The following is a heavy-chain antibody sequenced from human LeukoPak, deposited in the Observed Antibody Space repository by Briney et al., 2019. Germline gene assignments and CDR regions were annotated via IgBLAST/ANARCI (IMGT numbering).Heavy chain of an antibody. Sequence: PSETLSLTCTVSGGSMSSYYWSWIRQPPGKGLEWIGYMYYSGSTNYYPSLKSRVTISVDTSKNQFSLKLNSVTAADTAVYYCARGGGAATAANRDAFDIWGQGTMVTVSP. CDR2: MYYSGST. CDR1: GGSMSSYY. V-gene: IGHV4-59*01. J-gene: IGHJ3*02. D-gene: IGHD2-2*01. CDR3: ARGGGAATAANRDAFDI.